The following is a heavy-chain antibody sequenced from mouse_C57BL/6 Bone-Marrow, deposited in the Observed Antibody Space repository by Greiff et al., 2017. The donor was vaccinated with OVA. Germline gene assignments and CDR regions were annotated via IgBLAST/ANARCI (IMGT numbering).Heavy chain of an antibody. J-gene: IGHJ4*01. D-gene: IGHD1-1*01. CDR1: GFNIKNTY. Sequence: VQLKESVAELVRPGASVKLSCTASGFNIKNTYMHWVKQRPEQGLEWIGRIDPANDNTKYAPKFQGKATMTADTSSNTAYLQLSSLSSEDTAVYCCARGNFGSSVYAMDYWGQGTSVTVSS. V-gene: IGHV14-3*01. CDR3: ARGNFGSSVYAMDY. CDR2: IDPANDNT.